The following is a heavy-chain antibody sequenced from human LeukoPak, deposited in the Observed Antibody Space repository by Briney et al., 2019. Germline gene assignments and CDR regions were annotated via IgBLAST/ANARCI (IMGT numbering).Heavy chain of an antibody. Sequence: GGSLRLSCAASGFTFSSYAMSWVRQAPGKGPEWVSYISSSSSYTNYADSVKGRFTISRDNAKNSLYLQMNGLRAEDTAVYYCARVPGGSSTSGLGYYFDYWGQGTLVTVSS. J-gene: IGHJ4*02. V-gene: IGHV3-21*05. CDR2: ISSSSSYT. D-gene: IGHD2-2*01. CDR1: GFTFSSYA. CDR3: ARVPGGSSTSGLGYYFDY.